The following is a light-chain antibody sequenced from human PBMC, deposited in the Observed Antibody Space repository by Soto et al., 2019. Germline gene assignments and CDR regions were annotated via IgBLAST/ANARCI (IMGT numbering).Light chain of an antibody. Sequence: QSVLTQPPSVSGAPGQGVTISCSGSASNIGKNGVNWYQQLPGKAPKLVVYYDDLLPSGVSDRFSGSNSGTSASLAISGLQSEDEADYFWAAWDDGLNGLVFGGGTKLTVL. CDR1: ASNIGKNG. J-gene: IGLJ3*02. CDR2: YDD. V-gene: IGLV1-36*01. CDR3: AAWDDGLNGLV.